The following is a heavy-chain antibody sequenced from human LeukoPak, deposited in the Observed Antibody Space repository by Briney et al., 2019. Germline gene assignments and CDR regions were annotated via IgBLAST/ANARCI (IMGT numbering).Heavy chain of an antibody. D-gene: IGHD3-9*01. V-gene: IGHV4-34*01. CDR2: INHSGST. J-gene: IGHJ4*02. CDR1: GVSFSGYY. CDR3: ARARGPPRYDILTGYYRGVVYFDY. Sequence: PSETLSLTCAVYGVSFSGYYWSWTRQPPGKGLEWIGEINHSGSTNYNPSLKSRVTISVDTSKNQFSLKLSSVTAADTAVYYCARARGPPRYDILTGYYRGVVYFDYWGQGTLVTVSS.